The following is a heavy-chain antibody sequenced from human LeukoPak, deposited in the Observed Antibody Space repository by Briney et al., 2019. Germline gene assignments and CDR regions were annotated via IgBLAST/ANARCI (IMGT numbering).Heavy chain of an antibody. D-gene: IGHD6-6*01. Sequence: ASQTLSLTCTVSGGSISSGDYYWSWIRQPPGKGLEWIGCIYYSGSTYYNPSLKSRVTISVDTSKNQFSLKLSSVTAADTAVYYCARGRVAARRGGYYYMDVWGKGTTVTVSS. J-gene: IGHJ6*03. CDR3: ARGRVAARRGGYYYMDV. CDR1: GGSISSGDYY. CDR2: IYYSGST. V-gene: IGHV4-30-4*08.